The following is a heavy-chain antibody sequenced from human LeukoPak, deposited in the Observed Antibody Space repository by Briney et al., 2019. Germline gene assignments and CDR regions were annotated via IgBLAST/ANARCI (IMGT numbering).Heavy chain of an antibody. CDR2: ISPYNGGT. Sequence: ASVKVSCKASGYTFRNYGLNWVRQAPGQGLEWMGWISPYNGGTNYADHLQGRVAMTTDTSTSTIYMEVRSLRSDDTTVYFCARDSMVTFGGLIDPSPFDYWGQGTLVTVSS. J-gene: IGHJ4*02. V-gene: IGHV1-18*01. D-gene: IGHD3-16*02. CDR1: GYTFRNYG. CDR3: ARDSMVTFGGLIDPSPFDY.